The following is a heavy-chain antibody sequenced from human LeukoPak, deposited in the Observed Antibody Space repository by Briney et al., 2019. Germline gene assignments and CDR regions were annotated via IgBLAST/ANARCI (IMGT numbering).Heavy chain of an antibody. J-gene: IGHJ4*02. Sequence: PGGSLRLSCTTSGFTFSDYSMSWVRQAPGKGLEWVSSIDRRSSHIFHADSVKGRFSISRDNALYLQMNRLRAEDTGVYYCARAEYYYDSSGYYYGYYFDYWGQGTLVTVSS. CDR2: IDRRSSHI. V-gene: IGHV3-21*01. D-gene: IGHD3-22*01. CDR3: ARAEYYYDSSGYYYGYYFDY. CDR1: GFTFSDYS.